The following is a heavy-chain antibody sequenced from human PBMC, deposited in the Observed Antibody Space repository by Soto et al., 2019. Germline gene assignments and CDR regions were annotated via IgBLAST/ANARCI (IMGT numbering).Heavy chain of an antibody. J-gene: IGHJ4*02. CDR3: ARGQGQWLTIDY. CDR2: IFYSGTT. Sequence: QVQLQESGPGLVKPSETLSLTCTVSGGSVSSASYYWSWIRQPPGKGLEWIGHIFYSGTTKYVPSLKSRFTISTDTSKNQFSLRLSSVTAADTAVYYCARGQGQWLTIDYWGQGTVVTGSS. V-gene: IGHV4-61*01. D-gene: IGHD6-19*01. CDR1: GGSVSSASYY.